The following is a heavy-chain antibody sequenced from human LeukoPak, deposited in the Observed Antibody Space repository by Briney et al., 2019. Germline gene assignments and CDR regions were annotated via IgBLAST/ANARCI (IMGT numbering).Heavy chain of an antibody. Sequence: GGSLRLSCAASGFTFSSYDMHWVRQATGKGLEWVSAIGTAGDTYYPGSVKGRFTISRENAKNSLYLQMNSLRAGDTAVYYCARGGIRYCSGGSCYMFDYWGQGTLVTVSS. CDR2: IGTAGDT. V-gene: IGHV3-13*01. CDR1: GFTFSSYD. D-gene: IGHD2-15*01. J-gene: IGHJ4*02. CDR3: ARGGIRYCSGGSCYMFDY.